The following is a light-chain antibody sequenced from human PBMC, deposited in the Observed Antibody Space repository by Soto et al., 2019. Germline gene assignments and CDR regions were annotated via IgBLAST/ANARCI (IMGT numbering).Light chain of an antibody. CDR3: QQYNSYPWT. J-gene: IGKJ1*01. V-gene: IGKV1-5*03. CDR1: ESVSTW. CDR2: KAS. Sequence: DVQMTQSPPTLSASVGDRVTVTCRASESVSTWLAWFQQKPGKAPKVLIYKASSLGSGVPSRFSGSGSGTEFTLTISSLQPDDFAIYYCQQYNSYPWTFGQGTKVEI.